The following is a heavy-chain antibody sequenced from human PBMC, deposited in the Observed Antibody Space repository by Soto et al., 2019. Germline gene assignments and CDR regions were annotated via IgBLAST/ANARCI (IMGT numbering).Heavy chain of an antibody. V-gene: IGHV4-59*01. CDR2: IYYSGRT. D-gene: IGHD2-2*02. CDR1: GGSISSYY. Sequence: QVQLQESGPGLVKPSETLSLTCTVSGGSISSYYWSWIRQPPGKGLEWIGYIYYSGRTNYNPSLKSRVTISVDTSKNQFSLKLGSVTAADSAVYYCARGYCSSTICYIWDNWFDPWGQGTLVTVSS. CDR3: ARGYCSSTICYIWDNWFDP. J-gene: IGHJ5*02.